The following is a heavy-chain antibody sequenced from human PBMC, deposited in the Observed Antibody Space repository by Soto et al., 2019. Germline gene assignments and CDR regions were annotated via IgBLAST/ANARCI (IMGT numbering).Heavy chain of an antibody. V-gene: IGHV3-30*04. D-gene: IGHD3-22*01. J-gene: IGHJ6*02. CDR1: GFTISIYA. CDR2: ISFEGKKI. CDR3: ARRDFYSRGRNCFSGDYAMDV. Sequence: GGSLRLSCTASGFTISIYATNLVRPDPGKVLEWVTLISFEGKKIDKAGSVRGRVTISRDNSQNTLYLQMDSLRTDDTAVYYGARRDFYSRGRNCFSGDYAMDVWGQGTTVTGSS.